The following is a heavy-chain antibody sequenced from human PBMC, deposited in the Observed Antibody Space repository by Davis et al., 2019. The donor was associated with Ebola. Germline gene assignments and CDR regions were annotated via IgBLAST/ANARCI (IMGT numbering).Heavy chain of an antibody. J-gene: IGHJ6*04. CDR1: GFSFSSYS. CDR2: ISSSSSYI. D-gene: IGHD6-6*01. V-gene: IGHV3-21*01. CDR3: ARDLVQLLSSSAGYYYGMDV. Sequence: GESLKISCAASGFSFSSYSMNWVRQAPGKGLEWVSSISSSSSYIYYADSVKGRFTISRDNAKNSLYLQMNSLRAEDTAVYYCARDLVQLLSSSAGYYYGMDVWDKGTTVTVSS.